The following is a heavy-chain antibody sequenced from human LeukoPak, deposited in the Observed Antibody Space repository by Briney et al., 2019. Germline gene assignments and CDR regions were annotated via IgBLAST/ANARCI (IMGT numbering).Heavy chain of an antibody. V-gene: IGHV4-34*01. D-gene: IGHD5-24*01. J-gene: IGHJ4*02. CDR2: INHSGST. Sequence: SETLSLTCAVYGGSFSGYYWSWIRQPPGKGLEWIGEINHSGSTNYNPSLKSRVTISVDTSKNQLSLKLSSVTAADTAVYYCARGIRDGYNYQAFDYWGQGTLVAVSS. CDR3: ARGIRDGYNYQAFDY. CDR1: GGSFSGYY.